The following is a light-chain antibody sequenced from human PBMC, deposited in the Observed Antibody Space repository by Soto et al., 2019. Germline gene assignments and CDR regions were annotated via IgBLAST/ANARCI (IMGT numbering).Light chain of an antibody. V-gene: IGLV2-11*01. CDR3: CSYAGDYTFV. J-gene: IGLJ1*01. CDR1: SSDVGGYNY. CDR2: DVK. Sequence: QSVLTQPRSVSGSPGQSVTLSCTGTSSDVGGYNYVTWYQQYPGKAPKVMIYDVKTRPSGLPDRFSGSKSGNTASLTISGLQAEDEADYYCCSYAGDYTFVFGTGTKLTVL.